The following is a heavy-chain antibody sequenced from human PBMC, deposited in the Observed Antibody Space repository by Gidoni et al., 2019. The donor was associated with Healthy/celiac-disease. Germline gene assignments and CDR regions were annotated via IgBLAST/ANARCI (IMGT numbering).Heavy chain of an antibody. J-gene: IGHJ6*02. D-gene: IGHD6-6*01. CDR3: ARARGSSSLYGMDV. V-gene: IGHV3-33*01. CDR2: IWYDGSNK. Sequence: LEWVAVIWYDGSNKYYADSVKGRFTISRDNSKNTLYLQMNSLRAEDTAVYYCARARGSSSLYGMDVWGQGTTVTVSS.